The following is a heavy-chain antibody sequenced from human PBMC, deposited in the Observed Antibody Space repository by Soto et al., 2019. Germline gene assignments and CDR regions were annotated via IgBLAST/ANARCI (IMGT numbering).Heavy chain of an antibody. CDR3: ARDSYRIWGYSIDAFDI. J-gene: IGHJ3*02. V-gene: IGHV4-31*03. CDR2: IYYSGST. Sequence: SETLSLTCTVSGGSISSGGYYWSWIRQHPGKGLEWIGYIYYSGSTYYNPSLKSRVTISVDTSKNQFSLKLSSVTAADTAVYYCARDSYRIWGYSIDAFDIWGQGTMVTVSS. CDR1: GGSISSGGYY. D-gene: IGHD3-22*01.